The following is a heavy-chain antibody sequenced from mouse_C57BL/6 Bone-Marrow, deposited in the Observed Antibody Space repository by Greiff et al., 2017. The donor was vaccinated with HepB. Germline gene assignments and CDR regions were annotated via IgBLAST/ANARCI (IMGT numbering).Heavy chain of an antibody. V-gene: IGHV1-72*01. CDR2: IDPNSGGT. CDR3: ARYDGYLYYYAMDY. CDR1: GYTFTSYW. J-gene: IGHJ4*01. D-gene: IGHD2-3*01. Sequence: QVQLQQSGAELVKPGASVKLSCKASGYTFTSYWMHWVKQRPGRGLEWIGRIDPNSGGTKYNEKFTSKATLTVDKPSSTAYMQLSSLTSEDSAVYYCARYDGYLYYYAMDYWGQGTSVTVSS.